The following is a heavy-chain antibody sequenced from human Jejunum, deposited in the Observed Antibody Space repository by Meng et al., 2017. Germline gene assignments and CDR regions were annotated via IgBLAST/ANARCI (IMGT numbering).Heavy chain of an antibody. CDR1: GGSISSSDW. Sequence: GQLQGWGPGLLKPSGTLSLTCGVSGGSISSSDWWSWVRQPPGKGLEWIGEIHHSGSTNYNPSLKSRVTISVDKSKNQFSLKLSSVTAADTAVYYCAREWSGSFRHFDYWGQGTLVTVSS. CDR2: IHHSGST. D-gene: IGHD3-16*02. J-gene: IGHJ4*02. V-gene: IGHV4-4*02. CDR3: AREWSGSFRHFDY.